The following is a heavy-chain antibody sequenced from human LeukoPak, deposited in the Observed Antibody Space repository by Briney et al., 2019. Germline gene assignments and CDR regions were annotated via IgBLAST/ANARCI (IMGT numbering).Heavy chain of an antibody. CDR1: GGSISSSSYY. Sequence: SETLSLTCTVSGGSISSSSYYWGWIRQPPGKGLEWIGSSYYSGSTYYNPSLKSRVTISVDTSKNQFSLNLSSVTAADTAVYYCARLYYDSSGYYQICYFDYWGQGTLVTVSS. CDR2: SYYSGST. CDR3: ARLYYDSSGYYQICYFDY. V-gene: IGHV4-39*01. J-gene: IGHJ4*02. D-gene: IGHD3-22*01.